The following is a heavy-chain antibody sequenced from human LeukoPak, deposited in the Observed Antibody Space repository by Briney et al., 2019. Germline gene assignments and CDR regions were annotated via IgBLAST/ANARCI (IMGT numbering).Heavy chain of an antibody. V-gene: IGHV4-61*02. J-gene: IGHJ4*02. D-gene: IGHD6-19*01. CDR2: IYTSGST. Sequence: SETLSLTCTVSGGSISSGSYYWSWIRQPAGKGLEWIGRIYTSGSTNYNPSLKSRVTISVDTSKNQFSLKLSSVTAADTAVYYCARVDVAVAGTAFDYWGQGTLVTVSS. CDR1: GGSISSGSYY. CDR3: ARVDVAVAGTAFDY.